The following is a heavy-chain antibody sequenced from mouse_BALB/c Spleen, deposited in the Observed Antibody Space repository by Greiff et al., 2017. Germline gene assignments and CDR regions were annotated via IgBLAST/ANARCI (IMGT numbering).Heavy chain of an antibody. CDR1: GYSITSGYY. J-gene: IGHJ4*01. Sequence: EVKLLESGPGLVKPSQSLSLTCSVTGYSITSGYYWNWIRQFPGNKLEWMGYISYDGSNNYNPSLKNRISITRDTSKNQFFLKLNSVTTEDTATYYCARGGDYYGRAMDYWGQGTSVTVSS. D-gene: IGHD1-1*01. V-gene: IGHV3-6*02. CDR2: ISYDGSN. CDR3: ARGGDYYGRAMDY.